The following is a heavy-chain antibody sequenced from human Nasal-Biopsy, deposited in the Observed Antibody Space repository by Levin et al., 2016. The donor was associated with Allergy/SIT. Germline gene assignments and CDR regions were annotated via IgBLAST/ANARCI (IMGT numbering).Heavy chain of an antibody. CDR2: IKRTGERYDT. CDR1: GFRFSGSA. D-gene: IGHD4/OR15-4a*01. Sequence: GESLKVSCAASGFRFSGSALHWVRQAVGKGLEWVGRIKRTGERYDTAYGEAVKGRFTISRDDSKDTAYLQMNTLEKEDSAVYSCARLGAHEVFDMWGRGTMVTVSS. J-gene: IGHJ3*02. CDR3: ARLGAHEVFDM. V-gene: IGHV3-73*01.